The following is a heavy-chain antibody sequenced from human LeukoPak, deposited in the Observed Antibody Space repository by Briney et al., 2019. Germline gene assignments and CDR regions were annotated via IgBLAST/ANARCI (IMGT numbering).Heavy chain of an antibody. J-gene: IGHJ3*02. CDR3: ARSYVPGAFDI. Sequence: SETLSLTCTVSGGSISSYYWSWIRQPPGKGLEWIGYIYYSGSTNYNPSLKSRVTISVDTSKNQFSLKLSSVTAADTAVYYCARSYVPGAFDIWGQGTMVTVSS. V-gene: IGHV4-59*08. D-gene: IGHD3-16*01. CDR1: GGSISSYY. CDR2: IYYSGST.